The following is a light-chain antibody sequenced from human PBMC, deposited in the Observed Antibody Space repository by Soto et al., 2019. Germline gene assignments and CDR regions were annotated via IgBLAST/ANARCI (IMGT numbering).Light chain of an antibody. CDR1: QSVSTSN. Sequence: ETVLTQSPATLSLSPGERATLSCRASQSVSTSNLAWYQQRPGQAPRLLIYGASRRATGIPDRFSGSGSGTDFTLTISRLEPEDLAVYYCQQYDNSVWTFGQGTKVDIK. V-gene: IGKV3-20*01. J-gene: IGKJ1*01. CDR3: QQYDNSVWT. CDR2: GAS.